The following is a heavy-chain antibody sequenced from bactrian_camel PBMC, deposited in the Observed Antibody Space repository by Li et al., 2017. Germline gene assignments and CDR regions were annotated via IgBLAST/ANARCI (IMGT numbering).Heavy chain of an antibody. Sequence: VQLVESGGGLVQAGGSLRVSCSVSGYNYYRRCMGWLRQISTKEREGVAGIDSDGSTSYADSVKGRFTISQDNAKNTLYLQMNSLKPEDTAMYYCATVSFLCHTLSDADFGYWGQGTQVTVS. CDR1: GYNYYRRC. CDR2: IDSDGST. CDR3: ATVSFLCHTLSDADFGY. D-gene: IGHD2*01. V-gene: IGHV3S9*01. J-gene: IGHJ6*01.